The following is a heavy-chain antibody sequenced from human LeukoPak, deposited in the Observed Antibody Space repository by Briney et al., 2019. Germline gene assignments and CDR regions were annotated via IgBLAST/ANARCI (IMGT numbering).Heavy chain of an antibody. J-gene: IGHJ3*02. CDR2: IYYSAST. D-gene: IGHD2/OR15-2a*01. Sequence: SETLSLTCTVSGGSISSADYYWSWIRQPPGKGLEWIGYIYYSASTYYNPSLKSRVTISVDTSKNQFSLKLSSVTAADTAVYYCARDRFLVTFDIWGQGTMVTVSS. CDR1: GGSISSADYY. CDR3: ARDRFLVTFDI. V-gene: IGHV4-30-4*01.